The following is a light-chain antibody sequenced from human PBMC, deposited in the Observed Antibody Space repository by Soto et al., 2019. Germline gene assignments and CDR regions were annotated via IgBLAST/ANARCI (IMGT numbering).Light chain of an antibody. CDR3: SSYTSISTYV. CDR1: SSDVGGYNF. CDR2: DVN. Sequence: QSVLTQPASVSGSPGQSITISCTGTSSDVGGYNFVSWYQQHPDKAPKLMIYDVNNRPSRVSNRFSGSKSGNTASLTISGLQAEDEADYYCSSYTSISTYVFGTGTKVTVL. V-gene: IGLV2-14*01. J-gene: IGLJ1*01.